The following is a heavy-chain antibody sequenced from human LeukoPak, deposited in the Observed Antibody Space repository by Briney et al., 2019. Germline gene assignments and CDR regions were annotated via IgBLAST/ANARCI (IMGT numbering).Heavy chain of an antibody. J-gene: IGHJ5*02. Sequence: GASVKVSCKASGYTFTSYGISWVRQAPGQGLEWMGWISAYNGNTNYAQKFQGWVTMTRDTSISTAYMELSRLRSDDTAVYYCARSICSSTSCYLGGFDPWGQGTLVTVSS. CDR3: ARSICSSTSCYLGGFDP. D-gene: IGHD2-2*01. V-gene: IGHV1-18*01. CDR1: GYTFTSYG. CDR2: ISAYNGNT.